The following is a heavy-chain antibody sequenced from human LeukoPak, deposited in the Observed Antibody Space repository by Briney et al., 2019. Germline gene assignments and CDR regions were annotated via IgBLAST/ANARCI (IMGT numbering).Heavy chain of an antibody. Sequence: GGSLRLSCVASGFTFSGYAMSWVRQAPGKGLEWDSSLSGSGDSTYYADSVKGRFTISRDNSKNTLYLQMDSLRAEDTAIYFCAKEALLSYGDYTYVEFWGQGTLVTVSS. CDR3: AKEALLSYGDYTYVEF. V-gene: IGHV3-23*01. CDR2: LSGSGDST. CDR1: GFTFSGYA. J-gene: IGHJ4*02. D-gene: IGHD4-17*01.